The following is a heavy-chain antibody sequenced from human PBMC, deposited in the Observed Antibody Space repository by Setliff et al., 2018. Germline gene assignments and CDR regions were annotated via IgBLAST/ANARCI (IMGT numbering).Heavy chain of an antibody. D-gene: IGHD1-26*01. CDR1: GDSISSGDYF. CDR3: AREVGTSTSSDAFDV. J-gene: IGHJ3*01. Sequence: SETLSLTCTVSGDSISSGDYFWSWIRQPPGKGLEWIAYIYHSGSAYYNPSLKGRVTMSVDTSKNQFSLHLTSVTAADTAVYYCAREVGTSTSSDAFDVWGQGMMVTVSS. CDR2: IYHSGSA. V-gene: IGHV4-30-4*08.